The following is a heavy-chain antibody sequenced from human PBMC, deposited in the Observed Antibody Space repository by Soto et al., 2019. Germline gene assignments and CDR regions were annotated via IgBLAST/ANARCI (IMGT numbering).Heavy chain of an antibody. D-gene: IGHD2-2*01. J-gene: IGHJ6*02. CDR1: GFTFDDYA. Sequence: EVQLVESGGGLVQPGRSLRLSCAASGFTFDDYAMHWVRQAPGKGLEWVSGISWNSGSIGYADSVKGRFTISRDNAKNSLYLQMNSLRAEDTALYYCAKGLFLEDCSSTSCYRAGYYYYGMDVWGQGTTVTVSS. V-gene: IGHV3-9*01. CDR3: AKGLFLEDCSSTSCYRAGYYYYGMDV. CDR2: ISWNSGSI.